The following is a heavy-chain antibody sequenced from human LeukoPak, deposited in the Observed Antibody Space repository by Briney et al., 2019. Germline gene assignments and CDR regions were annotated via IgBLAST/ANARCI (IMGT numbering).Heavy chain of an antibody. D-gene: IGHD3-10*01. CDR3: ARGGYYGSGSFYSTQTSVFDY. CDR1: GDSVSSNSAA. Sequence: SQTLSLTCDISGDSVSSNSAAWNWIRQSPSRGLEWLGRTYYRSEWYNDYSVSVKSRITINPDTSKNQFSLQLNSVTPEDTAVYYCARGGYYGSGSFYSTQTSVFDYWGQGTLVTVSS. J-gene: IGHJ4*02. CDR2: TYYRSEWYN. V-gene: IGHV6-1*01.